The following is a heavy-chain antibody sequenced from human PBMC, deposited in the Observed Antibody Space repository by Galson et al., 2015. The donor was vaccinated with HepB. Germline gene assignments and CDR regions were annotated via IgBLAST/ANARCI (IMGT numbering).Heavy chain of an antibody. CDR3: TPYYYGSGSPVGMDV. CDR2: IRFDGSNQ. D-gene: IGHD3-10*01. V-gene: IGHV3-30*02. CDR1: GFTFSNFG. Sequence: SLRLSCAASGFTFSNFGMHWVRQAPGKGLEWVAFIRFDGSNQYYADSLKGRFTISRDNSQNTLYLQMNSLKTEDTAVYYCTPYYYGSGSPVGMDVWGQGTTVTVSS. J-gene: IGHJ6*02.